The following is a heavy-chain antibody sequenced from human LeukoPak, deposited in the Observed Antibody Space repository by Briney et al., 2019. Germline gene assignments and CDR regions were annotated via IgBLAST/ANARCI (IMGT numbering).Heavy chain of an antibody. CDR1: GGTFSSYT. CDR2: IIPILGIA. V-gene: IGHV1-69*04. Sequence: SVKVSCEASGGTFSSYTISWVRQAPGQGLEWMGRIIPILGIANYAQKFQGRVTITADKSTSTAYMELSSLRSEDTAVYYCAREREEAYYYDSSGYRTFDYWGQGTLVTVSS. CDR3: AREREEAYYYDSSGYRTFDY. J-gene: IGHJ4*02. D-gene: IGHD3-22*01.